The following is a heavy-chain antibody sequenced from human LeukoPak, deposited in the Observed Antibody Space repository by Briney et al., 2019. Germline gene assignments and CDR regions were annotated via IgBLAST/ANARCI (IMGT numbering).Heavy chain of an antibody. V-gene: IGHV3-7*01. CDR1: GFTFSSYW. J-gene: IGHJ6*02. CDR2: IKQDGSEK. Sequence: QPGGSLRLSCVASGFTFSSYWMSWVRQAPGKGLEWVANIKQDGSEKYYVDSVKGRFTISRDNAKNSLYLQMNSLRAEDTAVYYCARAMVRGIPKPYFYGMDAWGQGTTVTVSS. CDR3: ARAMVRGIPKPYFYGMDA. D-gene: IGHD3-10*01.